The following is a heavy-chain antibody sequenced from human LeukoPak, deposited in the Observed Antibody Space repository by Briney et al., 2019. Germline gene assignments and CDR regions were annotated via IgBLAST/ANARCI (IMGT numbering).Heavy chain of an antibody. CDR2: IYYSGST. CDR1: GGSISSSSYY. J-gene: IGHJ3*02. CDR3: ARYDSSGQGGGPDAFDI. Sequence: SETLSLTCTVSGGSISSSSYYWGWIRQPPGKGLEWIGSIYYSGSTYYNPSLKSRVTISVNTSKNQFSLKLSSVTAADTAVYYCARYDSSGQGGGPDAFDIWGQGTMVTVSS. D-gene: IGHD3-22*01. V-gene: IGHV4-39*07.